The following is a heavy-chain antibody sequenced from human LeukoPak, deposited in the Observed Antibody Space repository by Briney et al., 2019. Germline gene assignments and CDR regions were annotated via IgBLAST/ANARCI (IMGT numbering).Heavy chain of an antibody. V-gene: IGHV1-24*01. CDR2: FDPEDGET. Sequence: ASVKVSCKVSGYTLTELSMHWVRQAPGKGLEWMGGFDPEDGETIYAQKFQGRVTMTGDTSTDTAYMELSSLRSEDTAVYYCATVSLTGTDAFDIWGQGTMVTVPS. J-gene: IGHJ3*02. D-gene: IGHD3-9*01. CDR1: GYTLTELS. CDR3: ATVSLTGTDAFDI.